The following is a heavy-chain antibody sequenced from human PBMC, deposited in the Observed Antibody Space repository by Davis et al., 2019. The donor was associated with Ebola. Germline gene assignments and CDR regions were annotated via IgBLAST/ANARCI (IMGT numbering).Heavy chain of an antibody. CDR2: IYYSGST. D-gene: IGHD3-22*01. Sequence: MPGGSLRLSCTVSGGSISSYYWSWIRQPPGKGLEWIGYIYYSGSTNYNPSLKSRVTISVDTSKNQFSLKLTSVTAADTAVYYCARLLIYNYDGSVYSSPYYIDYWGQGTLVTVSS. CDR3: ARLLIYNYDGSVYSSPYYIDY. J-gene: IGHJ4*02. V-gene: IGHV4-59*08. CDR1: GGSISSYY.